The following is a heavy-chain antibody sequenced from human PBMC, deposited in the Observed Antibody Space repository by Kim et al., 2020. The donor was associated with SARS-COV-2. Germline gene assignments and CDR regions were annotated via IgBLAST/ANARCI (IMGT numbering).Heavy chain of an antibody. CDR2: INHSGST. CDR1: GGSFSGYY. J-gene: IGHJ5*02. D-gene: IGHD5-18*01. V-gene: IGHV4-34*01. CDR3: ASLAPRVQLWSNWFDP. Sequence: SETLSLTCAVYGGSFSGYYWSWIRQPPGKGLEWIGEINHSGSTNYNPSLKIRVTISVDTSKNQFSLKLSSVTAADTAVYYCASLAPRVQLWSNWFDPWGQGTLVTVSS.